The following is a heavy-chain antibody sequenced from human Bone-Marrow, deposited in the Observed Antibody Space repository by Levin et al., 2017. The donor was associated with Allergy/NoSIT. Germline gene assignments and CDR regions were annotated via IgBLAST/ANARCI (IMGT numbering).Heavy chain of an antibody. V-gene: IGHV3-48*02. D-gene: IGHD4-17*01. CDR1: GFTFSSYS. CDR3: FTSPNLYGDKTYYYYYMDV. CDR2: ISSSSSTI. J-gene: IGHJ6*03. Sequence: GESLKISCAASGFTFSSYSMNWVRQAPGKGLEWVSYISSSSSTIYYADSVKGRFTISRDNAKNSLYLQMNSLRDEDTAVYYCFTSPNLYGDKTYYYYYMDVWGKGTTVTVSS.